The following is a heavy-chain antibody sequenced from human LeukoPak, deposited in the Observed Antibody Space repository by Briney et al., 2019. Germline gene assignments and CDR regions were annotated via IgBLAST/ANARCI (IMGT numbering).Heavy chain of an antibody. J-gene: IGHJ5*02. CDR3: ARQAQDGTNNYFDP. D-gene: IGHD1-7*01. Sequence: PSETLSLTCTVTGGSISGHYWSWIRQSPGRGLEWICNIYTSGSPNYNPSLNSRVTISIDTSKNQFSLNVSSMTAADTAVYYCARQAQDGTNNYFDPWGQGTLVTVSS. CDR1: GGSISGHY. CDR2: IYTSGSP. V-gene: IGHV4-4*09.